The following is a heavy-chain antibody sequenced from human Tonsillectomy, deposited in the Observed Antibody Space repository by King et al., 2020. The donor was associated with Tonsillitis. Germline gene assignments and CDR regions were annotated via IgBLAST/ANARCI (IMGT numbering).Heavy chain of an antibody. CDR1: GYKFTSYW. Sequence: QLVQSGAEVKKPGESLRISCKGSGYKFTSYWISWVRRMPGKGLEWMGRIDPSDSYSNYSPSFQGHVTFSADKSITTAYLQWSSLKASDTAIYYCARHIEAVAVPGYWGQGTLVTVSS. CDR2: IDPSDSYS. V-gene: IGHV5-10-1*03. J-gene: IGHJ4*02. CDR3: ARHIEAVAVPGY. D-gene: IGHD6-19*01.